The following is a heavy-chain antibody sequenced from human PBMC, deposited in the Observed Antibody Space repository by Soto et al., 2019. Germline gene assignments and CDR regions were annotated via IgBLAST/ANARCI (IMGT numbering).Heavy chain of an antibody. D-gene: IGHD6-19*01. J-gene: IGHJ4*02. CDR3: ARDILAVAGPPGDY. CDR2: ISYDGSNK. Sequence: SLRLSGAASGFTFSSYAMHWVRQAPGKGLEWVAVISYDGSNKYYADSVKGRFTISRDNSKNTLYLQMNSLRAEDTAVYYCARDILAVAGPPGDYWGQGTLVTVSS. V-gene: IGHV3-30-3*01. CDR1: GFTFSSYA.